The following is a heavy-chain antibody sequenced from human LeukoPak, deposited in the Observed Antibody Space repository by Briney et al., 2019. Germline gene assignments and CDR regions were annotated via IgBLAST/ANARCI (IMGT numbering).Heavy chain of an antibody. J-gene: IGHJ4*02. D-gene: IGHD3-10*01. CDR2: INPNSGGT. V-gene: IGHV1-2*06. CDR3: ARERGPITMVRGVIMRVFDY. Sequence: ASVKVSCKASGYTFIGYYMHWVRQAPGQGLEWMGRINPNSGGTNYAQKFQGRVTMTRDTSISTAYMELSRLRSDDTAVYYCARERGPITMVRGVIMRVFDYWGQGTLVTVSS. CDR1: GYTFIGYY.